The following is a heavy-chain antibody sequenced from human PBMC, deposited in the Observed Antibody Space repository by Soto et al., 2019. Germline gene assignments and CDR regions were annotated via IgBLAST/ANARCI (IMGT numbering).Heavy chain of an antibody. J-gene: IGHJ6*02. CDR1: GGSISSGDYY. Sequence: SETLSLTCTVSGGSISSGDYYWSWIRQPPGKGLEWIGYIYYSGSTYYNPSLKSRVTISVDTSKNQFSLKLSSVTAADTAVYYCARDKGVGGMDVWGQGTTVTVSS. CDR3: ARDKGVGGMDV. CDR2: IYYSGST. V-gene: IGHV4-30-4*01. D-gene: IGHD3-16*01.